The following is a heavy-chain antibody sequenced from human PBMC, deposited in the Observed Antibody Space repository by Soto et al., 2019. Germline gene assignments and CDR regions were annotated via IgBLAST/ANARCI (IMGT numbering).Heavy chain of an antibody. CDR1: GLTFGSRA. CDR3: PRGSTDSSPGSPIFDF. J-gene: IGHJ4*02. V-gene: IGHV3-23*01. D-gene: IGHD3-10*01. CDR2: ITDTGGDA. Sequence: PGGSLRLSCVASGLTFGSRAMTWVRQAPGEGLQWVSTITDTGGDAKYADSVRGRFVISRDNSKKTLYLQMTSLTAEDSAMYYCPRGSTDSSPGSPIFDFWGRGTLLNVSS.